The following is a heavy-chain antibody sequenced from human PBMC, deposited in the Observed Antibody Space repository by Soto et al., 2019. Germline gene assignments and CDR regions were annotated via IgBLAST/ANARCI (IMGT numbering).Heavy chain of an antibody. Sequence: EVPLLESGGGLVQPGGSLRLSCAASGFTFSSYAMSWVRQAPGKGLEWVSAISGSGGSTYYADSVKGRFTISRDNSKNTLYLQMNSLRAEDTAVYYCAKDRGRSGGWYVVDYWGQGTLVTVSS. CDR3: AKDRGRSGGWYVVDY. CDR2: ISGSGGST. V-gene: IGHV3-23*01. D-gene: IGHD6-19*01. CDR1: GFTFSSYA. J-gene: IGHJ4*02.